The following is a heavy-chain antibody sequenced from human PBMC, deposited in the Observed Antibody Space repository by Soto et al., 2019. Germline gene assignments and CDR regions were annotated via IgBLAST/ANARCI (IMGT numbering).Heavy chain of an antibody. CDR2: TSYDGNNK. V-gene: IGHV3-30*19. D-gene: IGHD3-16*01. CDR3: ARWGTTGGFAL. J-gene: IGHJ4*02. Sequence: QVQLVESGGGVVQPGTSLRLSCAASGVRFKSVVMHWVCQAPGKGLEWVAFTSYDGNNKDYGDSVKGRFTVSRDNSQNTLHLQMDFLRPEATALYYCARWGTTGGFALWGQGTLVSVSS. CDR1: GVRFKSVV.